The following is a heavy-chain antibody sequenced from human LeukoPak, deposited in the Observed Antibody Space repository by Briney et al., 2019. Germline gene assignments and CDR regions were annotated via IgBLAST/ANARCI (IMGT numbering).Heavy chain of an antibody. CDR2: ISSSSSTI. J-gene: IGHJ4*02. Sequence: GGSLRLSCAASGFTFSSYSMNWVRQAPGKGLEWASYISSSSSTIYYADSVKGRFTISRDNAKNSLYLQMNSLRAEDTAVYYCAKGDGPSGVDYWGQGTLVTVSS. D-gene: IGHD3-10*01. CDR3: AKGDGPSGVDY. V-gene: IGHV3-48*04. CDR1: GFTFSSYS.